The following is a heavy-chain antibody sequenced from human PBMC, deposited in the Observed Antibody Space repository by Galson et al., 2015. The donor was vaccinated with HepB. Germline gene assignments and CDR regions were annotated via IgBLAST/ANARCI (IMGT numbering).Heavy chain of an antibody. CDR1: GYTFTNYG. CDR3: ATARYSNSPPEF. CDR2: ISAYNGNT. D-gene: IGHD6-6*01. Sequence: SVKVSCKASGYTFTNYGISWVRQAPGQGLEWMGWISAYNGNTNYAQKFQGRVTMTTDTSTNTAYMDLRSLRSDDTAVYYCATARYSNSPPEFWGQGTLVTVSS. V-gene: IGHV1-18*01. J-gene: IGHJ4*02.